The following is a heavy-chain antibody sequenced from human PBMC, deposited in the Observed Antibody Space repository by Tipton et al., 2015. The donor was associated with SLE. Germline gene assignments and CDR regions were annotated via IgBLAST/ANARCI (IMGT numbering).Heavy chain of an antibody. CDR2: IYHSGST. Sequence: TLSLTCAVYGGSFSGYYWSWIRQPPGKGLEWIGSIYHSGSTYYNPSLKSRVTISVDTSKTQFSLKLSSVTAADTAVYYCARDWGDGYWGQGTLVTVSS. CDR3: ARDWGDGY. V-gene: IGHV4-34*01. CDR1: GGSFSGYY. D-gene: IGHD2-21*02. J-gene: IGHJ4*02.